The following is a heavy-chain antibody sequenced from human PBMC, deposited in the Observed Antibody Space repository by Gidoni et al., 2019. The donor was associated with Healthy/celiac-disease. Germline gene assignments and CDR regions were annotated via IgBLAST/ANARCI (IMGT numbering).Heavy chain of an antibody. J-gene: IGHJ4*02. CDR1: GATFSSYA. V-gene: IGHV1-69*04. CDR3: ASPPGGCSSTSCSFFDY. Sequence: QVQLVQSGAEVKKPGSSVKVSCKAPGATFSSYAISWVRQAPGQGLEWMGRIIPILGIANNEQKCQGRVTITADKSTSTAYMELSSLRSEDTAVYYCASPPGGCSSTSCSFFDYWGQGTLVTVSS. CDR2: IIPILGIA. D-gene: IGHD2-2*01.